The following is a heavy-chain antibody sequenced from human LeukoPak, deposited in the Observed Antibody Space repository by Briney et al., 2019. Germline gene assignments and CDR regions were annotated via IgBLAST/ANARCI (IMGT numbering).Heavy chain of an antibody. V-gene: IGHV3-7*01. D-gene: IGHD6-19*01. Sequence: GGSLRLSCAASGFTFSSYWMSWVRQAPGKGQEWVANIKQDGSEKNYVDSVKGRFTISRDNAKNSLFLQMNSLRPEDTAVYYCARDSGRVNYWGQGTLVTVSS. J-gene: IGHJ4*02. CDR1: GFTFSSYW. CDR2: IKQDGSEK. CDR3: ARDSGRVNY.